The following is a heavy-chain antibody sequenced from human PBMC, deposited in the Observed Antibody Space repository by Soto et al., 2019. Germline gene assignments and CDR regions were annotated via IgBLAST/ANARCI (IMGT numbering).Heavy chain of an antibody. CDR2: VFHTGGT. D-gene: IGHD6-19*01. V-gene: IGHV4-4*02. CDR1: SDSIAGENW. CDR3: ARVFSSGSGWMYYFDF. Sequence: QVQLQESGPGLVKPRETLSLTCTVSSDSIAGENWWSWVRQPPGLGLEWIGEVFHTGGTNYNPSLKSRVTMEVDKSKSQFSLKLISATAADTAVYYCARVFSSGSGWMYYFDFWGQGTLVSVSS. J-gene: IGHJ4*02.